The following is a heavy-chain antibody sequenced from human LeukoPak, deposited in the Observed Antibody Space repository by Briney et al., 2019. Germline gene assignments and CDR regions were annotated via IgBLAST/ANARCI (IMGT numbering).Heavy chain of an antibody. CDR2: IYSGGST. V-gene: IGHV3-53*01. Sequence: GGSLRLSCAASGFPLSGYSMNWVRQAPGKGLEWVSVIYSGGSTYYADSVKGRFTISRDNSKNTLYLQMNSLRAEDTAVYYCARGLIAAAGTDYWGQGTLVTVSS. CDR3: ARGLIAAAGTDY. J-gene: IGHJ4*02. CDR1: GFPLSGYS. D-gene: IGHD6-13*01.